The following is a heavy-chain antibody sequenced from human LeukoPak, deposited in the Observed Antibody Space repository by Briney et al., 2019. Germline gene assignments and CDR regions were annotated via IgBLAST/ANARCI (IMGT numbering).Heavy chain of an antibody. D-gene: IGHD1-1*01. CDR3: ARVRDDVLAFDI. Sequence: SETLSLTCTVSGGSISSSSYYWGWIRQPPGKGLEWIGSIYYSGSINYNPSLKSRVTISVDKSKNQFFLKLSSVTAADTAVYYCARVRDDVLAFDIWGQGTMVTVSS. V-gene: IGHV4-39*07. J-gene: IGHJ3*02. CDR2: IYYSGSI. CDR1: GGSISSSSYY.